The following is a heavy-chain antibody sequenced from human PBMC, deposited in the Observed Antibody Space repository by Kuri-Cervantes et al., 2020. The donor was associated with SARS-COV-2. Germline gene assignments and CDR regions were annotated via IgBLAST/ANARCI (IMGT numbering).Heavy chain of an antibody. J-gene: IGHJ3*02. V-gene: IGHV3-21*01. D-gene: IGHD3-10*01. CDR1: GFTFSSYS. Sequence: GESLKISCAASGFTFSSYSINWVRQAPGKGLEWVSSISSSSSYIHYADSVKGRFTISRDNAKNSLYLQMNSLRAEDTAVYYCARVGSTMVRGVIMRGADAFDIWGQGTMVTVSS. CDR3: ARVGSTMVRGVIMRGADAFDI. CDR2: ISSSSSYI.